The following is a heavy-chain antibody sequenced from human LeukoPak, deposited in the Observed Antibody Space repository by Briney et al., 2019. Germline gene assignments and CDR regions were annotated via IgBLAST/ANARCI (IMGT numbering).Heavy chain of an antibody. D-gene: IGHD2-2*01. J-gene: IGHJ6*02. CDR3: ARDRRSWSSTSCLHKYYYLYGMYV. Sequence: GGSLRLSCAASGFTFSSYPLHWVRQAPGKGLEWVSVISYDGSNKYYADSVKGRFTISRDNSKNTLSLQMNSLRGEDTAVYFCARDRRSWSSTSCLHKYYYLYGMYVWGQGTTVTVSS. V-gene: IGHV3-30*04. CDR1: GFTFSSYP. CDR2: ISYDGSNK.